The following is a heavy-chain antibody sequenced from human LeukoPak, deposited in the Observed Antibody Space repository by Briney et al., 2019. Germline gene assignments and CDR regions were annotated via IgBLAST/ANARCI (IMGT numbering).Heavy chain of an antibody. D-gene: IGHD1-26*01. CDR3: ARDPYSGNYGNYYYYYMDV. V-gene: IGHV3-11*04. J-gene: IGHJ6*03. CDR2: ISSSGRTI. Sequence: GGSLRLSCAASGFTFSDYYMRWIRQAPGKGLEWISYISSSGRTIYYADSVKGRFTISRDNAKNSLYLQMNSLGPEDTAVYYCARDPYSGNYGNYYYYYMDVWGKGTTVTISS. CDR1: GFTFSDYY.